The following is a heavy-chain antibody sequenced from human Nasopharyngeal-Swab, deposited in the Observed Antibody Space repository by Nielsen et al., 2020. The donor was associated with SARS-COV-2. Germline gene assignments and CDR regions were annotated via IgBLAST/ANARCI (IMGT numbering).Heavy chain of an antibody. CDR3: ARDWLHQGFDY. CDR1: GYTFTSYY. V-gene: IGHV1-46*01. CDR2: INPSGGST. Sequence: ASVKVSCKASGYTFTSYYMHWVRQAPEQGLEWMGIINPSGGSTSYAQKFQGRVTMTRDTSTSTVYMELSSLRSEDTAVYYCARDWLHQGFDYWGQGTLVTVSS. J-gene: IGHJ4*02. D-gene: IGHD5-24*01.